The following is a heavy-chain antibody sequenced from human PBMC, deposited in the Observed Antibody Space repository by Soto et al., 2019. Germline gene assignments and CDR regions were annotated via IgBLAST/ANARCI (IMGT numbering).Heavy chain of an antibody. J-gene: IGHJ5*02. D-gene: IGHD3-10*01. CDR3: AHRTQDSGTFNNWFDP. CDR2: IYWDDEK. Sequence: QITLKESGPTLVKPTQTLTLTCTFSGFSLTTSGVGVGWIRQPPGKALEWLALIYWDDEKRYSPSLKSRLTSNRDTSKSQVVLTMTNMDPKDTATYYCAHRTQDSGTFNNWFDPWGQGTLVTVSS. V-gene: IGHV2-5*02. CDR1: GFSLTTSGVG.